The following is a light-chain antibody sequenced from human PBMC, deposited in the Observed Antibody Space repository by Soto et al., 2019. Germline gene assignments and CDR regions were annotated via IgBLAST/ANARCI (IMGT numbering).Light chain of an antibody. V-gene: IGLV2-14*01. CDR2: EVT. CDR1: RDDIGAYDY. J-gene: IGLJ2*01. Sequence: QSALTQPASVSGSPGQSITISCAGTRDDIGAYDYVSWYQQHPGNAPKLLVYEVTNQPSGVSDRFSGSKSGNTASLTISGLQAEGEADYYCNAYTNSSAVVFSGGTKVTVL. CDR3: NAYTNSSAVV.